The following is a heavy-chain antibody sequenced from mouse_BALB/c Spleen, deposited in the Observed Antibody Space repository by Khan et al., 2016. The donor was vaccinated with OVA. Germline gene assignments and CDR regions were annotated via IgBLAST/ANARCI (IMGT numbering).Heavy chain of an antibody. CDR2: ISYSGNT. Sequence: EVKLLESGPGLVKPSQSLSLTCTVTGYSITSDYVWNWIRQFPGNKLEWMGFISYSGNTNYNPSLKSRISITRDPSKNQFFLQLNSVTTEDTATYNCARVYGGDCDYGGQGTTLTVSS. J-gene: IGHJ2*01. CDR1: GYSITSDYV. V-gene: IGHV3-2*02. D-gene: IGHD1-1*01. CDR3: ARVYGGDCDY.